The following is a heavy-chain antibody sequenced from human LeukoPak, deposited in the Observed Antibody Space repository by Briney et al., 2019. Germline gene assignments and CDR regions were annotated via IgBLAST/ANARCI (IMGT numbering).Heavy chain of an antibody. CDR1: GGSISSSSYY. CDR2: IYYSGST. J-gene: IGHJ4*02. CDR3: ASGLYGSGSYYGY. Sequence: SETLSLTCTVSGGSISSSSYYWGWIRQPPGKGLEWIGSIYYSGSTYYNPSLKSRVTISVDTSKNQFSLKLSSVTAADTAVYYCASGLYGSGSYYGYWGQGTLVTVSS. V-gene: IGHV4-39*01. D-gene: IGHD3-10*01.